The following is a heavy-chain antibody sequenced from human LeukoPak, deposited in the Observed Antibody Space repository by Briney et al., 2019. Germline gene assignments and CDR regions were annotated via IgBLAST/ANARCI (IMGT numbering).Heavy chain of an antibody. CDR2: ITSGGDYI. D-gene: IGHD3-9*01. J-gene: IGHJ4*02. Sequence: GGSLRLSCAASGFTFNTFNMIWVRQAPGKGLEWVSSITSGGDYIYYADSVKGRFTTSRDNAKNSLSLQLNSLRVEDTAVYYCARGHYDVLAASYKWTPDYWGQGTLVTVSS. V-gene: IGHV3-21*01. CDR1: GFTFNTFN. CDR3: ARGHYDVLAASYKWTPDY.